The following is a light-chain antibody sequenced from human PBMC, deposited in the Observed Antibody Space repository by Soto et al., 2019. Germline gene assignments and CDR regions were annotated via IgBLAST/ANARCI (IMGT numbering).Light chain of an antibody. CDR1: QGISSY. CDR3: QQFNDYPIT. CDR2: AAS. J-gene: IGKJ5*01. Sequence: DIQLTQSPSFLSASEGDRVTITCRASQGISSYLAWYQQKPGKAPKLLMYAASTLQRGVPSRFSGSGSGTESTLAISSLQPEDFATYYCQQFNDYPITFGQGTRLEIK. V-gene: IGKV1-9*01.